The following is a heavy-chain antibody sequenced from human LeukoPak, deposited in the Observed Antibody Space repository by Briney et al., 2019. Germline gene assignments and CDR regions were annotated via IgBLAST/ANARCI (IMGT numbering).Heavy chain of an antibody. V-gene: IGHV1-46*01. J-gene: IGHJ4*02. Sequence: GASVNVSCTASGYTFTSYYMHWVRQAPGQGLEWMGIINPSGGSTSYAQKFQGRVTMTRDTSTSTVYMELSSLRSEDTAMYYCTRGGRIAVAKVLGDYWGQGTLVTVSS. CDR1: GYTFTSYY. CDR3: TRGGRIAVAKVLGDY. CDR2: INPSGGST. D-gene: IGHD6-19*01.